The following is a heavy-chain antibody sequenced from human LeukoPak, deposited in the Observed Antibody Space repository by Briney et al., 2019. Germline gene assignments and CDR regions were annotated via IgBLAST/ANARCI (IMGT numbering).Heavy chain of an antibody. CDR1: GFTFSSYA. CDR3: ARVRRTNYYYYMDV. D-gene: IGHD1-7*01. J-gene: IGHJ6*03. Sequence: GRSLRLSCAASGFTFSSYAMHWVRQAPGKGLEWVAVISYDGSNKYYADSVKGRFTISRDNSKNTLYLQMSSLRAEDTAVYYCARVRRTNYYYYMDVWGKGTTVTVSS. CDR2: ISYDGSNK. V-gene: IGHV3-30*04.